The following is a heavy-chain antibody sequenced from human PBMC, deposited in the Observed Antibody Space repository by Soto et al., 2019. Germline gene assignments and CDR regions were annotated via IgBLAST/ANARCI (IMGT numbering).Heavy chain of an antibody. J-gene: IGHJ4*01. CDR1: GFTFRSYA. D-gene: IGHD3-3*01. Sequence: EVQLLESGGGLVQPGGSLRLSCAASGFTFRSYAMSWVRQAPGKGLEWVSGISDSGGNTYYADSVKGRFTISRDKSKNTLYLQLNSLRVEDTAVYYCARENYGFSVGSFDYWGHGTLAIVSS. CDR3: ARENYGFSVGSFDY. CDR2: ISDSGGNT. V-gene: IGHV3-23*01.